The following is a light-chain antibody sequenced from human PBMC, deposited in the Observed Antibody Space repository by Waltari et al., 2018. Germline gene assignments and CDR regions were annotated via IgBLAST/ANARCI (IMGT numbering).Light chain of an antibody. V-gene: IGKV3-20*01. CDR1: QTVGSSS. J-gene: IGKJ1*01. CDR3: QQHGTLPAT. CDR2: RAS. Sequence: EIVLPQSPGTASLSPGERVTLPCRASQTVGSSSLAWYQQKPGQAPRLVIYRASRRATGIPDRFSGSGSGTDFSLTISRLEPEDFAVYYCQQHGTLPATFGQGTKVEIK.